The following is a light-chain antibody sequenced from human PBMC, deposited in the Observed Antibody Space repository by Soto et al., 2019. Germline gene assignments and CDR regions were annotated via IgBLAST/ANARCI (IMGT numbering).Light chain of an antibody. CDR1: QSVSSN. CDR2: GAS. V-gene: IGKV3-15*01. Sequence: DIVFSQSPATLSLSQGERATLSCRASQSVSSNLAWYQQKPGQAPRLLIYGASTRATGIPARFRGSGSGTEFTLTISSLQSEDFAVYYCQEYNNWPPWTFGQGTKVDIK. J-gene: IGKJ1*01. CDR3: QEYNNWPPWT.